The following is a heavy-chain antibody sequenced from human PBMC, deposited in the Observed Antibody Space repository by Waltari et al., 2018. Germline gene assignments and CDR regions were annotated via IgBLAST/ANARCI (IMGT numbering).Heavy chain of an antibody. D-gene: IGHD1-1*01. V-gene: IGHV3-11*06. CDR3: ARGRDEYNPQPFDY. J-gene: IGHJ4*02. CDR1: GFSFTDHY. CDR2: IRPRRTYT. Sequence: QVQLVESGGGLVEPGGSLRLSCAGSGFSFTDHYMSWVRQAPGKWREWVSFIRPRRTYTNSADAVEGRFTLYRDNARKSLFLQMNSLRPEDTAVYYCARGRDEYNPQPFDYWGQGTLVTVSS.